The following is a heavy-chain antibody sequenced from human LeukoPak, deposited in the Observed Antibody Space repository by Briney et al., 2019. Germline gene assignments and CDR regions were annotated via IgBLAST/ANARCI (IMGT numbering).Heavy chain of an antibody. CDR1: GFTFGDYA. J-gene: IGHJ6*02. CDR3: TRAYYYDSSGYYPAFEDGVLVGGMDV. CDR2: IRSKAYGGTT. D-gene: IGHD3-22*01. V-gene: IGHV3-49*04. Sequence: PGRSLRLSCTASGFTFGDYAMSWVRQAPGKGLEWVGFIRSKAYGGTTEYAASVKGRFTISRDDSKSIAYPQMNSLKTEDTAVYYCTRAYYYDSSGYYPAFEDGVLVGGMDVWGQGTTVTVSS.